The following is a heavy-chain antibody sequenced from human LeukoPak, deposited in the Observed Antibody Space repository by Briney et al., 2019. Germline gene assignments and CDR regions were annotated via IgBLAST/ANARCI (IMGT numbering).Heavy chain of an antibody. D-gene: IGHD1-26*01. CDR2: IYYSGST. J-gene: IGHJ4*02. CDR1: GGSISSSSYY. Sequence: PSETLSLTCTVSGGSISSSSYYWGWIRQPPGKALEWIGYIYYSGSTYYNPSLKSRVTISADTSKNQFSLRLNSVTAADTAVYYCARDRPDQYVSGTPAAYFDYWGQGTLVTVSS. V-gene: IGHV4-30-4*08. CDR3: ARDRPDQYVSGTPAAYFDY.